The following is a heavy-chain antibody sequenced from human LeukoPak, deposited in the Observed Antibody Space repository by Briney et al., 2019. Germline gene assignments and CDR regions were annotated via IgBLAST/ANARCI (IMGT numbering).Heavy chain of an antibody. Sequence: VGSLRLSCAASGFTFSSYAMHWVRQAPGKGLEWVAVISYDGSNKYYADPVKGRFTISRDNSKNTLYLQMNSLRAEDTAVYYCARDRYCSSTSCYNWFDPWGQGTLVTVSS. CDR2: ISYDGSNK. J-gene: IGHJ5*02. CDR3: ARDRYCSSTSCYNWFDP. D-gene: IGHD2-2*01. CDR1: GFTFSSYA. V-gene: IGHV3-30-3*01.